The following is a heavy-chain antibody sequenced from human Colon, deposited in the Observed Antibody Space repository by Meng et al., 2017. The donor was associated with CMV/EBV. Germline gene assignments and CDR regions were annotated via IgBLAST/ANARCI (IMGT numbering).Heavy chain of an antibody. D-gene: IGHD5-24*01. J-gene: IGHJ6*02. CDR3: ARAPPKERHNYYYGMDV. CDR2: ISNDGNTK. CDR1: GFSFTTYG. V-gene: IGHV3-30*03. Sequence: GESLKISCAASGFSFTTYGMHWVRQAPGKGLEWVALISNDGNTKYYADSVKGRFTISRDNSKNTLSLQMNSLRTEDTATYYCARAPPKERHNYYYGMDVWGQGTTVTVSS.